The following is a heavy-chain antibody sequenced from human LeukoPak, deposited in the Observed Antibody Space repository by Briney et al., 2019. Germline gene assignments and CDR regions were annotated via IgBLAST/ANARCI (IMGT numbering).Heavy chain of an antibody. Sequence: PSETLSLTCIASGGSINSYYWSWVRQPPGKGLECIGYIYYSGSTNYNPSLKSRVTISVDTSKNQFTLRLSSVTAADTAVYYCARLVYVWAFDVWGQGTMVTASS. V-gene: IGHV4-59*08. CDR2: IYYSGST. J-gene: IGHJ3*01. CDR1: GGSINSYY. CDR3: ARLVYVWAFDV. D-gene: IGHD1-14*01.